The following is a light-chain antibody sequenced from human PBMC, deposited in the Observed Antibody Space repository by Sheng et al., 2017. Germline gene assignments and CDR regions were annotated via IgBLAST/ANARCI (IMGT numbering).Light chain of an antibody. Sequence: IQMTQSPSSLSASVGDRVTLTCRASQSISDYLNWYQQKPGRAPQPLIYAASNLHSGVPSRFGGSGSGTVFTLTISSLEPEDFATYYCQQSHSPPLTFGGGTRV. J-gene: IGKJ4*01. CDR1: QSISDY. CDR3: QQSHSPPLT. CDR2: AAS. V-gene: IGKV1-39*01.